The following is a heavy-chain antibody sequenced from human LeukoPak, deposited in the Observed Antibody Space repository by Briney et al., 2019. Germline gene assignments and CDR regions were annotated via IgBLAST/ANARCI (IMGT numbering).Heavy chain of an antibody. Sequence: GGSLRLSCAASGFTFSSYGMHWVRQAPGKGLEWVAFIRYDGSNKYYADSVKGRFTISRDNSKNTLYLQMNSLRAEDTAVYYCAKDLSVRSGGPATSPFDYWGQGTLVTVSS. J-gene: IGHJ4*02. CDR3: AKDLSVRSGGPATSPFDY. V-gene: IGHV3-30*02. D-gene: IGHD1-26*01. CDR1: GFTFSSYG. CDR2: IRYDGSNK.